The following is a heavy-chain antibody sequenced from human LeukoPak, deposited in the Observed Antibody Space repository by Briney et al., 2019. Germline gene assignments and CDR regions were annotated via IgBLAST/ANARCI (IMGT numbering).Heavy chain of an antibody. J-gene: IGHJ6*02. V-gene: IGHV3-48*03. CDR3: ARDPLLYGSGSYYHYGMDV. Sequence: PGGSLRLSCAASGFSFSNYEMDWVRQAPGKGLEWVSYISSSGSTRYYADSVKGRFTISRDNAKNSLYLQMNSLRAEDTAVYYCARDPLLYGSGSYYHYGMDVWGQGTTVTVSS. CDR1: GFSFSNYE. D-gene: IGHD3-10*01. CDR2: ISSSGSTR.